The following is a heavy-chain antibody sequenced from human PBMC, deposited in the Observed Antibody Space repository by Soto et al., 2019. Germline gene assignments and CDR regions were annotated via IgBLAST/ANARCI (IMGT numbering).Heavy chain of an antibody. J-gene: IGHJ6*03. Sequence: GGSLRLSCAASGFTFSSYAMSWVRQAPGKGLEWVSAISGSGGSTYYADSVKGRFTISRDNSKNTLYLQMNSLRAEDTAVYYCAKSKPNDLDYYYYYYMDVWGKGTTVTVSS. D-gene: IGHD1-1*01. CDR2: ISGSGGST. CDR1: GFTFSSYA. V-gene: IGHV3-23*01. CDR3: AKSKPNDLDYYYYYYMDV.